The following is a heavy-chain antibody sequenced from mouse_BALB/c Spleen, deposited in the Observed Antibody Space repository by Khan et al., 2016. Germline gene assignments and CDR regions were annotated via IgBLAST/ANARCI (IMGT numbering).Heavy chain of an antibody. CDR3: ARRVNYSWFAY. CDR1: GFDFSRYW. CDR2: INPDSSMI. D-gene: IGHD2-1*01. Sequence: EVKLLESGGGLVQPGGSLKFSCAASGFDFSRYWMSWVRQAPGKGLEWIGEINPDSSMINYTPSLKDKFIISRDNAKNTLYLQMSKVRSEDTALYYCARRVNYSWFAYWGLGTLVTVSA. J-gene: IGHJ3*01. V-gene: IGHV4-1*02.